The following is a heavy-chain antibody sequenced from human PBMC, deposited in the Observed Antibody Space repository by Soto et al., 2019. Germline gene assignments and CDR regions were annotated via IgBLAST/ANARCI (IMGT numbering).Heavy chain of an antibody. V-gene: IGHV3-30*18. CDR3: AKDNAGRQQGDAFDI. J-gene: IGHJ3*02. Sequence: QVQLVESGGGVVQPGRSLRLSCAASGFTFSSYGMHWVRQAPGKGLEWVAVISYDGSNKYYADSVKGRFTISRDNSKNTLDLQMNRLGAEDTAVYYCAKDNAGRQQGDAFDIWGQGTMVTVSS. CDR1: GFTFSSYG. D-gene: IGHD6-13*01. CDR2: ISYDGSNK.